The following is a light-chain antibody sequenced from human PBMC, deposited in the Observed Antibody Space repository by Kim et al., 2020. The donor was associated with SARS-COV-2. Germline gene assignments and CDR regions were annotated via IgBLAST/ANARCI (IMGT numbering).Light chain of an antibody. Sequence: SASVGYRVTITCRASQSISIYLNWCQQKPRKAPKLLIYAASSLQSCIPSSFSNSRSVTDFTLTINSLQPQDFETYYCQQYYISPYT. CDR1: QSISIY. CDR2: AAS. J-gene: IGKJ2*01. CDR3: QQYYISPYT. V-gene: IGKV1-39*01.